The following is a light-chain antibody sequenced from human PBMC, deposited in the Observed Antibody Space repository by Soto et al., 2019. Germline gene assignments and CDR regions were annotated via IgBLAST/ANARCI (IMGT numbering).Light chain of an antibody. CDR2: KAS. Sequence: DIQMPQSPSTLSAAVGDSLTITFPASQSISIWLAWYQQKPGKAPKILIYKASSLESGVPSRFSGSGSGTEFTLTISSLQPDDLATYYCQQYSTYTPRKVGQGTKVDI. V-gene: IGKV1-5*03. CDR1: QSISIW. J-gene: IGKJ1*01. CDR3: QQYSTYTPRK.